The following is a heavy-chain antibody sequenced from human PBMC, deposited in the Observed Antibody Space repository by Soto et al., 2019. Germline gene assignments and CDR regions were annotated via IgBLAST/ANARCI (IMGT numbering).Heavy chain of an antibody. CDR1: GFTFSSYG. CDR3: AKGEKHDYGDYWGFDY. Sequence: QVQLVESGGGVVQPGRSLRLSCAASGFTFSSYGMHWSGQAPGKGLEWGAVISYDGSNNYYADSVKGRFTISRDNSKNTLYLQMNSLRAEDTAVYYCAKGEKHDYGDYWGFDYWGQGTLVTVSS. J-gene: IGHJ4*02. V-gene: IGHV3-30*18. D-gene: IGHD4-17*01. CDR2: ISYDGSNN.